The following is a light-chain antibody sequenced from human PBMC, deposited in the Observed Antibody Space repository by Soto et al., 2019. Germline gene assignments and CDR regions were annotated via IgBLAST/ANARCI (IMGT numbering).Light chain of an antibody. CDR3: QQYNNWPRT. Sequence: EIILTQSPATLSLSPGERATLSCGASQSVSSNLAWYQQKPGQAPRLLIYATSTRATGIPARFSGSGSGTDFTLTISSLEPEDFAVYYCQQYNNWPRTFGQGTKVDIK. CDR1: QSVSSN. CDR2: ATS. J-gene: IGKJ1*01. V-gene: IGKV3-15*01.